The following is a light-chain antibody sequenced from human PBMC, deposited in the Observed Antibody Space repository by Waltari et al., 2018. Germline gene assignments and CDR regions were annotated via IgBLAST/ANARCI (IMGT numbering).Light chain of an antibody. CDR1: QRLTKNY. V-gene: IGKV3-20*01. CDR2: GAS. CDR3: QQYGSSVMYT. Sequence: VLTQSPGTLSLSPGESATLSCRASQRLTKNYLAWYQQKPGQPPRLLIYGASSRAAGITDRFSGSGSGTDFTLTISSLDPEDFAIYYCQQYGSSVMYTFGQGTKLEIK. J-gene: IGKJ2*01.